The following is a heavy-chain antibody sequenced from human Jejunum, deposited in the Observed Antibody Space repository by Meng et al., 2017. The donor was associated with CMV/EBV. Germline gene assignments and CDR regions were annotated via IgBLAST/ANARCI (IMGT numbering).Heavy chain of an antibody. CDR3: MTVQEASNVDY. Sequence: AASGVTFSHNWLHGVRKAAGEGLVWVSTVGSDDTNTRYADSVKGRFTVSRDNAKNTMSLQMNSLRAEETAVYYCMTVQEASNVDYWGQGWLVTVSS. CDR1: GVTFSHNW. D-gene: IGHD2-2*01. CDR2: VGSDDTNT. V-gene: IGHV3-74*01. J-gene: IGHJ4*02.